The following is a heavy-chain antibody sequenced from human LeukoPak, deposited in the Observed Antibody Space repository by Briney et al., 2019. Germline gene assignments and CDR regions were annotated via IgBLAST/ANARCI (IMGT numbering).Heavy chain of an antibody. J-gene: IGHJ4*01. Sequence: ASVNVSCKASGYTFTGYYMHWVRQAPGQGLEWMGWINPNSGGTNYAQKFQGRVTMTRDTSISTAYMELSRLRSDDTAVYYCARIHTVTTGALGYWGHRTLVTVSS. CDR2: INPNSGGT. CDR1: GYTFTGYY. CDR3: ARIHTVTTGALGY. D-gene: IGHD4-17*01. V-gene: IGHV1-2*02.